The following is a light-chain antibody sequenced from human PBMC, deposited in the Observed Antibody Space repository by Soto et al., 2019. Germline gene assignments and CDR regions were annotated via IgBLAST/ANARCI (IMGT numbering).Light chain of an antibody. J-gene: IGKJ2*01. Sequence: IPSPATLSVSPGERATLSCRASQNISNYLIWYQQKPGKAPKLVIYDASNLEIGVPSRFSGSRSGADFTFTIYGLQPEDIATYWCQQYDNLPYTFGQGTKVDIK. CDR1: QNISNY. CDR3: QQYDNLPYT. V-gene: IGKV1-33*01. CDR2: DAS.